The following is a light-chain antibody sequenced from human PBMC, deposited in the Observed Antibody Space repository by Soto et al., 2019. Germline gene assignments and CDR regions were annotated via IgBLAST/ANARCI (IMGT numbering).Light chain of an antibody. CDR1: QSVSSN. CDR3: QQYNNCYPT. CDR2: GAS. Sequence: EKVMTQSPATLSVSPGERATLSCRASQSVSSNLAWYQQKPGQAPRLLIYGASTRATGIPAMFSGSGSGTDFTLTISSLQSEDFAVYYYQQYNNCYPTFGPGTKVDIK. J-gene: IGKJ3*01. V-gene: IGKV3-15*01.